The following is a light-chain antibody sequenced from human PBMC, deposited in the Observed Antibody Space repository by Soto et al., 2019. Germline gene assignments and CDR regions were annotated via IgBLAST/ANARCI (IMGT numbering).Light chain of an antibody. CDR2: STN. CDR3: VLYMGSGIWV. J-gene: IGLJ3*02. CDR1: SGSVSTNYY. Sequence: QAVVTQEPSFSVSPGGTVTLTCGLSSGSVSTNYYPSWYQQTPGQAPRTLIYSTNTRSSGVPDRFSGSILGNKAALTITGAKADYESDYCCVLYMGSGIWVFGGGTKLTVL. V-gene: IGLV8-61*01.